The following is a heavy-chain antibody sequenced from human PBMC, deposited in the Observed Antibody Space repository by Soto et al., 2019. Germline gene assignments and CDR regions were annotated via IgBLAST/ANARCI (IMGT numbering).Heavy chain of an antibody. CDR3: AREPVSTTWFDAFDI. CDR1: GFSVSSSH. D-gene: IGHD2-2*01. Sequence: GGSLRLSCAASGFSVSSSHMSWVRQAPGKGLEWVSVIYSGGSTYYAVSVKGRFTISRDNSKNSLYLQMKSLRAEDTAVYYCAREPVSTTWFDAFDIWGQGTMVTVSS. V-gene: IGHV3-53*01. CDR2: IYSGGST. J-gene: IGHJ3*02.